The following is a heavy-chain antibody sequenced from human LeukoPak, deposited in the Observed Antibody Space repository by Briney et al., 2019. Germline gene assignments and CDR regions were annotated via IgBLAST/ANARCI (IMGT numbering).Heavy chain of an antibody. D-gene: IGHD6-13*01. CDR2: IHYSGRT. CDR3: ARLPVYSSWWQADF. Sequence: SETLSLTCTVSGGSISSSSYYWCWIRQPPGRGLEWIGMIHYSGRTYYNTSLMSRVTISVDTSKDQFSLKLTSVSAADTDVYYCARLPVYSSWWQADFWGQGTLVTVSS. CDR1: GGSISSSSYY. J-gene: IGHJ4*02. V-gene: IGHV4-39*01.